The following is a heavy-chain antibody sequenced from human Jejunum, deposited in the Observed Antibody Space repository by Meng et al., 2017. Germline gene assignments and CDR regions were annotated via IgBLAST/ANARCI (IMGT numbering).Heavy chain of an antibody. Sequence: LKISCAASGFTFSNPYMDWVRQAPGKGLEWVGRIKNKRDSYTADYAASVKGRFIISRDDSENSLFLQMNSLKTEDTAVYYCARDWFTSLADWGQGTLVTVSS. V-gene: IGHV3-72*01. CDR3: ARDWFTSLAD. J-gene: IGHJ4*02. CDR1: GFTFSNPY. D-gene: IGHD3-16*01. CDR2: IKNKRDSYTA.